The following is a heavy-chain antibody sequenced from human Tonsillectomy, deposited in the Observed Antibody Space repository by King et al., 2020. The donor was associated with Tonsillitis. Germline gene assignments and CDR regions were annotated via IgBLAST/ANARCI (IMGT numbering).Heavy chain of an antibody. D-gene: IGHD1-1*01. J-gene: IGHJ5*02. Sequence: QLVQSGAEVKKPGSSVKVSCKASGGSLRNYAINWVRQAPGQGLEWMGGIIPKFGTTDYAQKFQGRVTITADESTNTAYMELSSLKSNDTAVFFCATFSSTGFDPWVQGTLVTVSS. CDR1: GGSLRNYA. CDR3: ATFSSTGFDP. V-gene: IGHV1-69*01. CDR2: IIPKFGTT.